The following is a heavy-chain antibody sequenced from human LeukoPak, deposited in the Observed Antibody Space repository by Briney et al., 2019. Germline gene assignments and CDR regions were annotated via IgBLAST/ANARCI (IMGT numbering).Heavy chain of an antibody. CDR1: GGPFSGYY. CDR2: INHSGST. D-gene: IGHD4-17*01. V-gene: IGHV4-34*01. CDR3: ARDDYGDYGDAFDI. J-gene: IGHJ3*02. Sequence: SETLSLTCAVYGGPFSGYYWSWIRQPPGKGLEWIGEINHSGSTNYNPSLKSRVTISVDTSKNQFSLKLSSVTAADTAVYYCARDDYGDYGDAFDIWGQGTMVTVSS.